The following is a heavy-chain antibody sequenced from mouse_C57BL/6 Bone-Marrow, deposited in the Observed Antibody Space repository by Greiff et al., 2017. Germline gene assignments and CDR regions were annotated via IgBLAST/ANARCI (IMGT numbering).Heavy chain of an antibody. CDR3: ARFSCGSSPFDC. V-gene: IGHV7-3*01. D-gene: IGHD1-1*01. J-gene: IGHJ2*01. Sequence: EVHLVESGGGLVQPGGSLSLSCAASGFTFTDYYMSWVRQPPGKALEWLGFIRNKANGYTTEYSASVKGRFTISSDNSQSILYLQMNALRAEDSATDYCARFSCGSSPFDCWGQGTTLTVSS. CDR2: IRNKANGYTT. CDR1: GFTFTDYY.